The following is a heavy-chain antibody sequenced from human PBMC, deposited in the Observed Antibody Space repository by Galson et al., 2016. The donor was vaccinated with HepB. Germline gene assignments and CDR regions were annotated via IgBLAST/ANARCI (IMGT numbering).Heavy chain of an antibody. D-gene: IGHD5-18*01. CDR3: ARVPGYTYGKYYFDY. V-gene: IGHV4-31*03. J-gene: IGHJ4*02. Sequence: TLSLTCTVSGDSINSGGYFWSWVRQHPGKGLEWMGYIYYSGSTYYKPSLKSRLTISVDTSKNQFSLKLSSVTAADTAVSYCARVPGYTYGKYYFDYWGQGTLVTVSS. CDR2: IYYSGST. CDR1: GDSINSGGYF.